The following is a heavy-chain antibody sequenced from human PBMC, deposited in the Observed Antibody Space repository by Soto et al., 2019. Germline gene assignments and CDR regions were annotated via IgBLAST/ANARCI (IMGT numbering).Heavy chain of an antibody. V-gene: IGHV1-69*12. J-gene: IGHJ6*02. CDR2: IIPKFSAP. Sequence: VLLEQSGAEVKKPGSSVKVSCKTSGGTFSNFAISWVRLAPGQGLEWMGVIIPKFSAPTYAQKFQGRVMITADESTSTAFMGLSSLRSEDTAVYYCGRDRVMRGNSYYYGMDVWGQGTTVIVSS. D-gene: IGHD2-21*01. CDR3: GRDRVMRGNSYYYGMDV. CDR1: GGTFSNFA.